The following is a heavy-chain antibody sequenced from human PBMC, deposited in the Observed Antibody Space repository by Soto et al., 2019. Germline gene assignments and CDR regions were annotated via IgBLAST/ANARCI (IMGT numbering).Heavy chain of an antibody. CDR1: GFTFSSYG. V-gene: IGHV3-33*01. J-gene: IGHJ4*02. CDR3: AREGYTYDY. CDR2: IWYDGSNK. Sequence: HVQLVESGGGVVQPGRSLRLSCAASGFTFSSYGMHWVRQAPGKGLEWVAVIWYDGSNKYYADSVKGRFTISRDNSKSTLYLQMNSLRAEDTAVYYCAREGYTYDYWGQGTLVTVSS. D-gene: IGHD5-18*01.